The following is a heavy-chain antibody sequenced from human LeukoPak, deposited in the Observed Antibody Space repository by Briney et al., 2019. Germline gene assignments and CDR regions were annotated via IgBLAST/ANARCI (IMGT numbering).Heavy chain of an antibody. CDR3: ARGVDILTGLNPSDGER. D-gene: IGHD3-9*01. J-gene: IGHJ4*02. Sequence: GASVKVSCKASGGTFSSYAISWVRQAHGQGLEWMGGIIPIFGTANYAQKFQGRVTITTDESTSTAYMELSSLRSEDTAVYYCARGVDILTGLNPSDGERWGQGTLVTVSS. V-gene: IGHV1-69*05. CDR2: IIPIFGTA. CDR1: GGTFSSYA.